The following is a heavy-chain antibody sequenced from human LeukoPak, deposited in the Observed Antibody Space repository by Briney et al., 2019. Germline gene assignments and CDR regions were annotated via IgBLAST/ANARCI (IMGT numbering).Heavy chain of an antibody. J-gene: IGHJ3*02. V-gene: IGHV4-30-4*08. CDR2: IYYSGST. CDR1: GGSISSGDYY. Sequence: SETLSPTCTVSGGSISSGDYYWSWIRQPPGKGLEWIGYIYYSGSTYYNPSLKSRVTISVDTSKNQFSLKLSSVTAADTAVYYCARSPNDYGDHDAFDIWGQGTMVTVSS. D-gene: IGHD4-17*01. CDR3: ARSPNDYGDHDAFDI.